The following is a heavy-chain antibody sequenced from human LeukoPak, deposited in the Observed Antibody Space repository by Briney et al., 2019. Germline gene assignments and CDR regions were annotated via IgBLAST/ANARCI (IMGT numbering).Heavy chain of an antibody. V-gene: IGHV3-48*03. CDR1: GFTFSSYE. CDR2: ISSSGSTI. D-gene: IGHD5-18*01. Sequence: SGGSPRLSCAASGFTFSSYEMNWVRQAPGKGLEWVSYISSSGSTIYYADSVKGRFTISRDNAKNSLYLQMNSLRAEDTAVYYCARVVDTAMVGLGAFGIWGQGTMVTVSS. CDR3: ARVVDTAMVGLGAFGI. J-gene: IGHJ3*02.